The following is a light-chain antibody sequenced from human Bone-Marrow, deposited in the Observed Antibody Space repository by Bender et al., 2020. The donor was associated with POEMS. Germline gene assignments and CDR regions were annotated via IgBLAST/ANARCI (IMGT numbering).Light chain of an antibody. V-gene: IGLV2-23*01. Sequence: QSALTQPASVSGSPGQSITISCTGTRGDVGSYKLVSWYQHHAGKAPKLMIYEGSKRPSGVSNRFSGSKSGNTASLTISGLQAEDEADYYCCSYAGSSNVVFGGGTKLTVL. CDR3: CSYAGSSNVV. CDR2: EGS. CDR1: RGDVGSYKL. J-gene: IGLJ2*01.